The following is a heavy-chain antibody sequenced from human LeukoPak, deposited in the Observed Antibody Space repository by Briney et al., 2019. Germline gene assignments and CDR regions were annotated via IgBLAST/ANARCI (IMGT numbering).Heavy chain of an antibody. CDR2: ISWNSGSI. Sequence: GGSLRLSCAASGFTFDDYAMHWVRQAPGKGLEWVSGISWNSGSIGYADSVKGRFTISRDNAKNSLYLQMNSLRAEDTALYYCAKDKLGIGGYWYFDLWGRGTLVTVSS. CDR3: AKDKLGIGGYWYFDL. D-gene: IGHD3-16*01. CDR1: GFTFDDYA. V-gene: IGHV3-9*01. J-gene: IGHJ2*01.